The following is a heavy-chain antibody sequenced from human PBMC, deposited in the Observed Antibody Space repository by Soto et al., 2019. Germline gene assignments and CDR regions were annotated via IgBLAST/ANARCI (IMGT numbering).Heavy chain of an antibody. CDR2: ISYDGSNK. CDR1: GFTFSSYA. D-gene: IGHD1-26*01. CDR3: ARGREWELLLRHRHGSDL. J-gene: IGHJ5*02. Sequence: QVQLVESGGGVVQPGRSLRLSCAASGFTFSSYAMHWVRQAPGKGLEWVAVISYDGSNKYYADSVKGRFTISRDNSKNTLYLQMNSLRAENTAVYYCARGREWELLLRHRHGSDLWGQGILVAVSS. V-gene: IGHV3-30-3*01.